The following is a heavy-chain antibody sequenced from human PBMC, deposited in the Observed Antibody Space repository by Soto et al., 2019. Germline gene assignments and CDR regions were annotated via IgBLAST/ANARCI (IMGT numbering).Heavy chain of an antibody. CDR1: GYTFTTYD. CDR2: INTHNGNT. D-gene: IGHD3-10*01. V-gene: IGHV1-18*01. Sequence: ASVKVSCKASGYTFTTYDISWVRQAPGEGLEWLGWINTHNGNTNYAQNLQGRVFMTADTSTNTAYMELRSLRSDDTAIYFCTREGSAPYYYYAMDAWGQGTTVTVSS. J-gene: IGHJ6*02. CDR3: TREGSAPYYYYAMDA.